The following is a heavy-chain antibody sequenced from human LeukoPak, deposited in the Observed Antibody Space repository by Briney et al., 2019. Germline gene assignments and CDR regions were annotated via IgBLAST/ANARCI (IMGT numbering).Heavy chain of an antibody. Sequence: GESLKISCKGSGYSFTSNWISWVRQMPGKGLEWMGRIDPSDSYTNYSPSFQGHVTISAYKSISTAYLQWSSLKASDTAMYYCARQPEGTWFDPWGQGTLVTVSS. J-gene: IGHJ5*02. CDR1: GYSFTSNW. D-gene: IGHD1-1*01. V-gene: IGHV5-10-1*01. CDR3: ARQPEGTWFDP. CDR2: IDPSDSYT.